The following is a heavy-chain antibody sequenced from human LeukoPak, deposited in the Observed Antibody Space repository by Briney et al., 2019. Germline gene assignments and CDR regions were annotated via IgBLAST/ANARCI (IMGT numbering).Heavy chain of an antibody. J-gene: IGHJ5*02. V-gene: IGHV4-59*08. CDR3: ARHEGSNWARSNWFDP. CDR1: GGSINTYY. D-gene: IGHD6-13*01. Sequence: PSETLSLTCTVSGGSINTYYWSWIRQPPGKGLEWIGYIYYSGRTNYNPSLKSRVTISVDTSKNQVSLNLSSVTAADTAVYYCARHEGSNWARSNWFDPWGQGTLVTVSS. CDR2: IYYSGRT.